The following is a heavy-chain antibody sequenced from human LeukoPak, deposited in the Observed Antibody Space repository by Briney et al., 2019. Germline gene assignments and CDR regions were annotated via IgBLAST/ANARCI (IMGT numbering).Heavy chain of an antibody. D-gene: IGHD2-15*01. CDR2: IYYSGST. Sequence: SETLSLTCTVSGGSISSFYWNWIRQPPGKGLEWIGYIYYSGSTNYNPSLKSRVTMSLDTSKNQFSLKVNSVTAADTAVYSCARGYCSGGNCYYDNWGRGTLVTVSS. CDR1: GGSISSFY. J-gene: IGHJ4*02. V-gene: IGHV4-59*08. CDR3: ARGYCSGGNCYYDN.